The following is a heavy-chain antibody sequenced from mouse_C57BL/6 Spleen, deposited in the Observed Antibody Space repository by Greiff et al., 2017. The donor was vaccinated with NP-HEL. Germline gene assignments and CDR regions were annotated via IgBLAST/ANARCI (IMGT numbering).Heavy chain of an antibody. CDR3: ARGGGNYVWFAY. CDR2: ISGGGGNT. J-gene: IGHJ3*01. V-gene: IGHV5-9*01. Sequence: EVKLEESGGGLVKPGGSLKLSCAASGFTFSSYTMSWVRQTPEKRLEWVATISGGGGNTYYPDSVKGRFTISRDNAKNTLYLQMSSLRSEDTALYYCARGGGNYVWFAYWGQGTLVTVSA. CDR1: GFTFSSYT. D-gene: IGHD2-1*01.